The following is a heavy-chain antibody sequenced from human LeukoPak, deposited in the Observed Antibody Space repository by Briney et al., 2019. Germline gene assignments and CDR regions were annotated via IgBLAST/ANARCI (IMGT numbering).Heavy chain of an antibody. Sequence: AGGSLRHSCAASGFNFGEFWMAWVRQAPGKGLVWVSRINSDGSSTSYADSVKGRFTISRDNAKNTLYLQMNSLKTEDTAVYYCTTSLAYWGQGTLVTVSS. CDR2: INSDGSST. CDR3: TTSLAY. CDR1: GFNFGEFW. J-gene: IGHJ4*02. D-gene: IGHD1-14*01. V-gene: IGHV3-74*01.